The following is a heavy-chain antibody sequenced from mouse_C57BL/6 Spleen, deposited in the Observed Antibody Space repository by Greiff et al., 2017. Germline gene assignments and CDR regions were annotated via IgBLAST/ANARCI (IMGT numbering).Heavy chain of an antibody. V-gene: IGHV5-4*01. CDR1: GFTFSSYA. CDR2: ISDGGSYT. Sequence: EVQVVESGGGLVKPGGSLKLSCAASGFTFSSYAMSWVRQTPEKRLEWVATISDGGSYTYYPDNVKGRFTISRDNAKNNLYLQMSHLKSEDTAMYYCARNPPNYYGSSPYYFDYWGQGTTLTVSS. D-gene: IGHD1-1*01. CDR3: ARNPPNYYGSSPYYFDY. J-gene: IGHJ2*01.